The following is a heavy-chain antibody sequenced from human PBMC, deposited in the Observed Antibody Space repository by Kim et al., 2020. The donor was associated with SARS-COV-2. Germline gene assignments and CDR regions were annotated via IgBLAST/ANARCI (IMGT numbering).Heavy chain of an antibody. J-gene: IGHJ5*02. V-gene: IGHV4-59*01. CDR3: ARDLGMIGTAMSSWFDP. Sequence: SETLSLTCTVSGGSISSYYWSWIRQPPGKGLEWIGYIYYSGSTNYNPSLKSRVTISVDTSKNQFSLKLSSVTAADTAVYYCARDLGMIGTAMSSWFDPWGQGTLVTVSS. CDR1: GGSISSYY. D-gene: IGHD5-18*01. CDR2: IYYSGST.